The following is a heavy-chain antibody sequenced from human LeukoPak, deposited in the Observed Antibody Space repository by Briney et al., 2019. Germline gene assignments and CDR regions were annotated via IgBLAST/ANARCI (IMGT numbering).Heavy chain of an antibody. CDR1: GFTFSSYA. D-gene: IGHD3-10*01. CDR2: TSGSGSTT. J-gene: IGHJ4*02. Sequence: PGGSLRLSCAASGFTFSSYAMSWVRQAPGKGLEWVSATSGSGSTTYYADSVKGRFTSSRDNSKNTLFLQMNSLRAEDTAVYFCAKAEGSGNQPFDYWGQGNLVTVSS. CDR3: AKAEGSGNQPFDY. V-gene: IGHV3-23*01.